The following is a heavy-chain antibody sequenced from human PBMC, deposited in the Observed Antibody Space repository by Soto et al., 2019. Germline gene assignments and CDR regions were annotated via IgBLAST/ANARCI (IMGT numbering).Heavy chain of an antibody. V-gene: IGHV4-34*01. D-gene: IGHD3-10*01. CDR2: INDSGDI. J-gene: IGHJ6*03. Sequence: QVQLQQWGAGLLKPSETLSLTCAVYGGSFSGYQWSWIRQTPGKGLEWIGGINDSGDINYNPSLKSRFNILVDSHKKQISLRMSSVTAADTAVYYCARGLILWFGELSRRGGYYYYMDVWGKGTTVTVSS. CDR3: ARGLILWFGELSRRGGYYYYMDV. CDR1: GGSFSGYQ.